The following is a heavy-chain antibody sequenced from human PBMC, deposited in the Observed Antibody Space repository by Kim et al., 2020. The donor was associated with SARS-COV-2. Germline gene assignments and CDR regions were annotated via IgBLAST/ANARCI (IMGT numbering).Heavy chain of an antibody. D-gene: IGHD6-13*01. CDR1: GFTFSSYA. CDR3: AKGSGSSWFSREYFDY. Sequence: GGSLRLSCAASGFTFSSYAMSWVRQAPGKGLEWVSAISGSGGSTYYADSVKGRFTISRDNSKNTLYLQMNSLRAEDTAVYYCAKGSGSSWFSREYFDYWGQGTLVTVSS. V-gene: IGHV3-23*01. CDR2: ISGSGGST. J-gene: IGHJ4*02.